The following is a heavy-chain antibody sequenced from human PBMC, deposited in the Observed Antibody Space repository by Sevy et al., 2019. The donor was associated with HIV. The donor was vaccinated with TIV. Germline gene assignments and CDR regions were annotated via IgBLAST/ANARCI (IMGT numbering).Heavy chain of an antibody. V-gene: IGHV1-2*02. J-gene: IGHJ4*02. Sequence: ASVKVSCKASGHTFSDYYIQWVRQVPGQGLEWMGWINSNSGAISYAQKFQGRVTMTSDTSISTVYMELSRLRSDDTAVYYCATEYSYDYWGQGTLVTVSS. CDR1: GHTFSDYY. D-gene: IGHD4-4*01. CDR2: INSNSGAI. CDR3: ATEYSYDY.